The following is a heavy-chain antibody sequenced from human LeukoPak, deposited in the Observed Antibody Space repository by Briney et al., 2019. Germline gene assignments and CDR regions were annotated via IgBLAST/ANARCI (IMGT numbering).Heavy chain of an antibody. J-gene: IGHJ4*02. CDR2: IWYDGSNK. Sequence: GGSLRLSCAASGFTFGSYGMHWVRQAPGKGLEWVAVIWYDGSNKYYADSVKGRFTISRDNSKNTLYLQMNSLRAEDTAVYYCARGGGGSGSYSDYWGQGTLVTVSS. CDR1: GFTFGSYG. V-gene: IGHV3-33*01. D-gene: IGHD3-10*01. CDR3: ARGGGGSGSYSDY.